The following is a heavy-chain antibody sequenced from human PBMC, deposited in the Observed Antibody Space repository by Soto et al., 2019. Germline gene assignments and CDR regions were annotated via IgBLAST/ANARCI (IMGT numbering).Heavy chain of an antibody. CDR1: GYIFSNYG. J-gene: IGHJ4*02. D-gene: IGHD2-2*01. CDR2: IFYDGSKK. V-gene: IGHV3-33*01. Sequence: GGSLRLSCAASGYIFSNYGMHWVRQAPGKGLEWVAVIFYDGSKKYYADSVKGRFTISRDISRNTLYLEMNNLRAEDTGIYYCARDCGVVAVDLDYWGQGTLVTVSS. CDR3: ARDCGVVAVDLDY.